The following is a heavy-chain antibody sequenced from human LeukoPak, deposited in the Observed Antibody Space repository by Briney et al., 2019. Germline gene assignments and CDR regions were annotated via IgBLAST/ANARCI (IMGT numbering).Heavy chain of an antibody. D-gene: IGHD1-26*01. V-gene: IGHV3-23*01. Sequence: PGGSLRLSCAASGFTFPSYVMSWVRQAPGKGLEWVSTVSNTGRTTYYAESVKGRFTISRDNSQNTLYLQTNRLRAEDTAVYYCAAAVVGGGVDYWGQGTLVTVSS. J-gene: IGHJ4*02. CDR1: GFTFPSYV. CDR2: VSNTGRTT. CDR3: AAAVVGGGVDY.